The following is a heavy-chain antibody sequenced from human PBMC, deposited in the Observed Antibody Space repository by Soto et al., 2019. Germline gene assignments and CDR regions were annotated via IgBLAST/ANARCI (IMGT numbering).Heavy chain of an antibody. V-gene: IGHV1-18*01. D-gene: IGHD3-3*01. CDR2: ISGYNANT. Sequence: ASVKVSCKASGGTFSSYAISWVRQAPGQGLEWMGWISGYNANTKYAQKFQGRVTLTTDTLTSTAFMELRSLKTEDTAVYYCTRRKEFFVRFYYYAMDVWGQGATVTVSS. CDR1: GGTFSSYA. J-gene: IGHJ6*02. CDR3: TRRKEFFVRFYYYAMDV.